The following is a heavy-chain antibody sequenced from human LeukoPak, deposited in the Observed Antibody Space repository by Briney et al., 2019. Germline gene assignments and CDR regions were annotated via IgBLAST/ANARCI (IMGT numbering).Heavy chain of an antibody. D-gene: IGHD3-22*01. V-gene: IGHV1-18*01. CDR2: ISAYNGNT. CDR1: GYTFTSYG. J-gene: IGHJ1*01. CDR3: ARVGRYDSSGYYVF. Sequence: GASVKVSCKASGYTFTSYGISWVRQAPGQGLEWMGWISAYNGNTNYAQKLQGRVTMTTDTSTSTAYMELRSLRSDDTAVYYCARVGRYDSSGYYVFWGQGPWSPSPQ.